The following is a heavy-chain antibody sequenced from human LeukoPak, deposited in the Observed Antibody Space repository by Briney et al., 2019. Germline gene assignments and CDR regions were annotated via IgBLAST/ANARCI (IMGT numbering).Heavy chain of an antibody. CDR1: GFDVNDNF. Sequence: GGSLRLSCVASGFDVNDNFRLWIRQAPGQGLEWISIIYASGGAFHSESVKGRFSAFRDTSKNTIFLQMNNLRAADTAMYYCVRRHDYWGQGTLVTVSS. CDR3: VRRHDY. J-gene: IGHJ4*02. CDR2: IYASGGA. V-gene: IGHV3-53*01.